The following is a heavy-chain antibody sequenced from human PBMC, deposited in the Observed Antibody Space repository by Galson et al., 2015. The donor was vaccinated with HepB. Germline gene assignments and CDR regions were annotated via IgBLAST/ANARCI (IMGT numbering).Heavy chain of an antibody. D-gene: IGHD6-19*01. CDR1: GYSFTSYW. V-gene: IGHV5-51*01. CDR3: ARRYSSGFRDAFDI. J-gene: IGHJ3*02. CDR2: VYPGDSDT. Sequence: QSGAEVKKPGESLKISCKGSGYSFTSYWIGWVRQMPGKGLERMGIVYPGDSDTRYSPSFQGQVTVSADKSITTAYLQWSSLKASDTAIYYCARRYSSGFRDAFDIWGQGTMVTVSS.